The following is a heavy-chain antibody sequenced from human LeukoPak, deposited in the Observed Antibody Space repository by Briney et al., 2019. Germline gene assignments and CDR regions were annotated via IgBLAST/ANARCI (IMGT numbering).Heavy chain of an antibody. CDR3: ARGAYCSSTSCGYYYYYYGMDV. CDR1: GGTFSSYA. J-gene: IGHJ6*02. Sequence: SVKVSCKASGGTFSSYAISWVRQAPGQGLEWMGGIIPIFGTANYAQKFQGRVTITADESTSTAYMELSSLRSEDTAVYYCARGAYCSSTSCGYYYYYYGMDVWGQGTTVTVSS. D-gene: IGHD2-2*01. CDR2: IIPIFGTA. V-gene: IGHV1-69*01.